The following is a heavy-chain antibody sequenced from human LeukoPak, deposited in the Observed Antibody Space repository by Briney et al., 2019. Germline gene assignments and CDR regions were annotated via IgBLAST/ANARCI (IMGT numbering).Heavy chain of an antibody. D-gene: IGHD3-22*01. J-gene: IGHJ5*02. Sequence: SETLSLTCTVSGGSISSSSYYWGWIRQPPGKGLEWIGSIYYSWSTYYNRSLKSRVTISVDTPKNQFSLKLSSVTAADTDVYYCARRDYNSSGYRSWGQGTLATVSS. CDR2: IYYSWST. CDR3: ARRDYNSSGYRS. CDR1: GGSISSSSYY. V-gene: IGHV4-39*01.